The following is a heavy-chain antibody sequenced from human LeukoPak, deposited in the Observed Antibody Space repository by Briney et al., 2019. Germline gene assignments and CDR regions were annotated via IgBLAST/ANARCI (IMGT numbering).Heavy chain of an antibody. V-gene: IGHV4-39*07. CDR1: VGFLSSFSYY. CDR3: ARGKSPNYYYYYMDV. CDR2: MYHNGSS. J-gene: IGHJ6*03. Sequence: SETLSLTCTVSVGFLSSFSYYWGWIRQPPGKGLECHGSMYHNGSSYYNPSLKSRVTISVDTSKNQFSLKLTSVTAADTAVYYCARGKSPNYYYYYMDVWGKGTTVTISS.